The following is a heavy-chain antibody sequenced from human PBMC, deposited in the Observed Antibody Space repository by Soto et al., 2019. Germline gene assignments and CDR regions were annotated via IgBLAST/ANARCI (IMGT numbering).Heavy chain of an antibody. V-gene: IGHV5-10-1*01. CDR1: VYIFTSYW. CDR3: ARPANTVADHFDL. J-gene: IGHJ4*02. D-gene: IGHD4-17*01. CDR2: IDPSDSYT. Sequence: GESLKISCNGSVYIFTSYWISWVRQMPGKGLEWMGRIDPSDSYTNYSPSFQGHVTISADKSISTAYLQWSSLKASDTAMYYCARPANTVADHFDLWGQGTPVTVSS.